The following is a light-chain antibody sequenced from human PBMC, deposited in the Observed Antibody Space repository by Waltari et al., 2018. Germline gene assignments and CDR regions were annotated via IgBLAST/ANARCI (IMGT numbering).Light chain of an antibody. CDR1: RSIISTY. V-gene: IGKV3-20*01. CDR3: QQYDSSGLT. CDR2: GAS. Sequence: EIVLTQSPGTLSLSPGEGATLSCRASRSIISTYLAWFQQKPGQAPRLLIYGASSRATGIPDRFSGGGSGTDFTLTISRLEPEDSALYYCQQYDSSGLTFGGGTTVEIK. J-gene: IGKJ4*01.